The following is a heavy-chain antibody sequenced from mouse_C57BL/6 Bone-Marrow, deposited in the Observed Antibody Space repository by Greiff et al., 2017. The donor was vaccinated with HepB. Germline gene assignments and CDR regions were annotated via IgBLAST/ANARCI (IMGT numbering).Heavy chain of an antibody. CDR1: GFTFSDYY. V-gene: IGHV5-16*01. Sequence: EVKLVESEGGLVQPGSSMKLSCTASGFTFSDYYMAWVRQVPEKGLEWVANINYDGSSTYYLDSLKSRFIISRDNAKNILYLQMSSLKSEDTATYYCARGEGLSYCDYGGQGTTLTVSS. J-gene: IGHJ2*01. CDR3: ARGEGLSYCDY. CDR2: INYDGSST.